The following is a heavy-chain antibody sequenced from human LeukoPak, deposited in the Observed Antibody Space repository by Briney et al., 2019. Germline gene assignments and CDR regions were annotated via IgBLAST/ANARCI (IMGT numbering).Heavy chain of an antibody. D-gene: IGHD6-13*01. CDR3: ARASSSWWFDY. V-gene: IGHV4-39*07. CDR2: IYYSGST. CDR1: GGSISSSSYY. Sequence: SETLSLTCTVSGGSISSSSYYWGWIRQPPGKGLEWIGSIYYSGSTNYNPSLKSRVTISVDTSKNQFSLKLSSVTAADTAVYYCARASSSWWFDYWGQGTLVTVSS. J-gene: IGHJ4*02.